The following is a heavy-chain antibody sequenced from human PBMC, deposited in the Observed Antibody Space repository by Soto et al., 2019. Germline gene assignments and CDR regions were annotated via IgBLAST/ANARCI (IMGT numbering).Heavy chain of an antibody. CDR1: GYSISSGYY. V-gene: IGHV4-38-2*01. Sequence: SDTLCISXAVSGYSISSGYYWGWLRQHPRMGLEWIGSMYHAGSNYYNLCLKSPVTLSIDMTNNLVSLILNTVTAADTAVYYCARLGHWVPYYYDSSPYTFENWFDPWGQGTLVTVTA. CDR3: ARLGHWVPYYYDSSPYTFENWFDP. D-gene: IGHD3-22*01. CDR2: MYHAGSN. J-gene: IGHJ5*02.